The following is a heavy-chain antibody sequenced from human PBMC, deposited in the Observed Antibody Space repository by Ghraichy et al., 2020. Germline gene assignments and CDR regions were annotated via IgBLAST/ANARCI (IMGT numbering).Heavy chain of an antibody. CDR1: GGSISSSSYY. V-gene: IGHV4-39*01. Sequence: SETLSLTCTVSGGSISSSSYYWGWIRQPPGKGLEWIGSIYYSGSTYYNPSLKSRVTISVDTSKNQFSLKLSSVTAADTAVYYCRVSIAVADPYYFDYWGHGTLATASA. CDR3: RVSIAVADPYYFDY. D-gene: IGHD6-19*01. J-gene: IGHJ4*01. CDR2: IYYSGST.